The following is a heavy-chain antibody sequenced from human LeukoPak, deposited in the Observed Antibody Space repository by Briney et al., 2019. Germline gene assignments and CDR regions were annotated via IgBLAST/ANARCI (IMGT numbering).Heavy chain of an antibody. J-gene: IGHJ6*04. CDR3: AELGITMIGGV. D-gene: IGHD3-10*02. CDR1: GFTVSSNS. V-gene: IGHV3-11*04. Sequence: GGSLRLSCTVSGFTVSSNSMSWIRQAPGKGPEWVSYISSSGSTIYYADSVKGRFTMSRDNAKNSLYLQMNSLRAEDTAVYYCAELGITMIGGVWGKGTTVTISS. CDR2: ISSSGSTI.